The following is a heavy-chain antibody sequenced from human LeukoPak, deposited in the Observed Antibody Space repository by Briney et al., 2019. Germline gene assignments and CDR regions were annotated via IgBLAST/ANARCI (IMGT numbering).Heavy chain of an antibody. D-gene: IGHD3-10*01. V-gene: IGHV4-39*01. CDR2: IYYSGST. CDR1: GASISRGSHY. J-gene: IGHJ4*02. CDR3: AVEGVRGVLDY. Sequence: PSETLSLTCNVSGASISRGSHYWGWIRHPPGKGLEWIGNIYYSGSTYYNSSLKSRVSISVDTSKNQFSLKMTSVTAADTAVYYCAVEGVRGVLDYWGQGTLVTVSS.